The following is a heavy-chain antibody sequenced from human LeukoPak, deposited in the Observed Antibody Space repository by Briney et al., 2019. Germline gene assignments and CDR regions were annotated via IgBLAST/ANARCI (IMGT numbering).Heavy chain of an antibody. CDR2: ISYDGSNK. D-gene: IGHD5-18*01. CDR1: GFTFSSYG. J-gene: IGHJ6*02. Sequence: GGSLRLSCGASGFTFSSYGMHWVRQAPGKGLEWVAVISYDGSNKYYADSVKGRFTISRDNSKNTLYLQMNSLRAEDTAVYYCAKDTGRSYGPLDYYGMDVWGQGTTVTVSS. V-gene: IGHV3-30*18. CDR3: AKDTGRSYGPLDYYGMDV.